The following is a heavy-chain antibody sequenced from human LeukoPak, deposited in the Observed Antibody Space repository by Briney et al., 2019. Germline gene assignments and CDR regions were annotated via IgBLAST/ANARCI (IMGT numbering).Heavy chain of an antibody. D-gene: IGHD1-26*01. CDR3: AKARVGATVDPYYYYYMDV. V-gene: IGHV3-30*04. J-gene: IGHJ6*03. Sequence: PGGSLRLSCAASGFTFSSYAMHWVRQAPGKGLEWVAVISYDGSNKYYADSVKGRFTISRDNSKNTLYLQMNSLRAEDTAVYYCAKARVGATVDPYYYYYMDVWGKGTTVTVSS. CDR1: GFTFSSYA. CDR2: ISYDGSNK.